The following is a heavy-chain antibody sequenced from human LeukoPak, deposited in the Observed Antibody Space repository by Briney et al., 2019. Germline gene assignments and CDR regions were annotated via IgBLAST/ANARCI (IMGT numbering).Heavy chain of an antibody. J-gene: IGHJ4*02. CDR1: GYIFTAYY. CDR2: IKPTSGDS. Sequence: ASVKVSCTASGYIFTAYYVHWVRQAPGQGLGWMGYIKPTSGDSNYAQKFPDRVTMIRDTSISTAYLELSGLTSDDTAVYYCSTEDKYCTTTTCGDYWGQGTLVTVSS. CDR3: STEDKYCTTTTCGDY. D-gene: IGHD2-2*01. V-gene: IGHV1-2*02.